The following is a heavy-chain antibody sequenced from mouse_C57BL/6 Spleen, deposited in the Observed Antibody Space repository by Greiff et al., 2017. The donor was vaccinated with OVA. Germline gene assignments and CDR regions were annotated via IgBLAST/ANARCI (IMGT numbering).Heavy chain of an antibody. CDR3: ARLSYDGYWRAMDY. Sequence: VQLVESGPELVKPGASVKISCKASGYAFSSSWMNWVKQRPGKGLEWIGRIYPGDGDTNYNGKFKGKATLTADKSSSTAYMQLSSLTSEESAVYFCARLSYDGYWRAMDYWGQGTSVTVSS. J-gene: IGHJ4*01. CDR1: GYAFSSSW. V-gene: IGHV1-82*01. D-gene: IGHD2-3*01. CDR2: IYPGDGDT.